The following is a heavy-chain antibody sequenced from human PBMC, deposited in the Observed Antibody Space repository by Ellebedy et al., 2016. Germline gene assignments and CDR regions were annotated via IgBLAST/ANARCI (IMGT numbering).Heavy chain of an antibody. CDR2: IDPSDSYT. CDR1: GYNFTSYW. CDR3: ATSIAVAGFDY. Sequence: KVSCXGSGYNFTSYWISWVRRMPGKGLEWMGRIDPSDSYTNYSPSFQGHVTISTDKSITTAYLQWSTLKASDTAMYYCATSIAVAGFDYWGQGTLVTVSS. J-gene: IGHJ4*02. V-gene: IGHV5-10-1*01. D-gene: IGHD6-19*01.